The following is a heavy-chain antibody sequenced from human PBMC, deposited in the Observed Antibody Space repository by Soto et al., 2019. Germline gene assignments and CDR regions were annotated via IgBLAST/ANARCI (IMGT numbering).Heavy chain of an antibody. V-gene: IGHV4-39*01. J-gene: IGHJ5*02. CDR3: ASWVYSSGTRDWFDP. Sequence: PSETLSLTCTVSGGPISSNTYYWGWIRQPPGKGLEWIGSIFYSGSTYYNPSLKSRVTISVDTSKNQFSLKLSSVTAADTAMYYCASWVYSSGTRDWFDPWGQGTLVTVSS. CDR2: IFYSGST. D-gene: IGHD6-19*01. CDR1: GGPISSNTYY.